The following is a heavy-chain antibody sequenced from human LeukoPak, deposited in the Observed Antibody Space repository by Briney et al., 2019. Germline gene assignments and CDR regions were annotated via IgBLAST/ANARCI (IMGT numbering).Heavy chain of an antibody. V-gene: IGHV4-39*01. CDR3: ARRMSITMIVVVINHAFDI. CDR2: IYYSGST. J-gene: IGHJ3*02. Sequence: SETLSLTCTVSGGSISSSSYYWGWIRQPPGKGLEWIGSIYYSGSTYYNPSLKSRVTISVDTSKNQFSLKLSSVTAADTAVYYCARRMSITMIVVVINHAFDIWGQGTMVTVSS. CDR1: GGSISSSSYY. D-gene: IGHD3-22*01.